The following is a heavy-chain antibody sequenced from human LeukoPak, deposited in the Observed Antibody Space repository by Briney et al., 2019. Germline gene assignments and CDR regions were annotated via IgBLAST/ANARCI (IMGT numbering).Heavy chain of an antibody. CDR1: GGSISSYY. V-gene: IGHV4-59*01. Sequence: SETLSLTCTVSGGSISSYYWSWIRQPPGKGLEWIGYIYYSGSTNYNPSLKGRVTISVDTSKNQFSLKLSSVTAADTAVYYCARGLRGNWFDPWGQGTLVTVSS. J-gene: IGHJ5*02. CDR3: ARGLRGNWFDP. CDR2: IYYSGST.